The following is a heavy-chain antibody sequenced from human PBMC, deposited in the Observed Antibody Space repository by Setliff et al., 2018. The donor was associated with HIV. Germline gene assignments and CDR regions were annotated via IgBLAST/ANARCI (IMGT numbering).Heavy chain of an antibody. D-gene: IGHD3-9*01. CDR2: IYSDGSST. CDR1: GFIFSSYA. Sequence: GGSLRLSCAASGFIFSSYAMSWVRQVPGKGLEWVSVIYSDGSSTYYADSVKGRFTISRDNSKNTLYLQMNSLGAEDTAVYYCAKGPYYDILTGHFLFSYYFDYWGQGTLVTVSS. J-gene: IGHJ4*02. CDR3: AKGPYYDILTGHFLFSYYFDY. V-gene: IGHV3-23*03.